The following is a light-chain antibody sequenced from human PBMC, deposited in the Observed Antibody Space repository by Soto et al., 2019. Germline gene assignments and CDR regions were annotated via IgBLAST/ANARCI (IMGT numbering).Light chain of an antibody. CDR2: EVS. V-gene: IGLV2-8*01. CDR1: SSDVGGYNS. Sequence: QSALTQPPSASGSPGQSVTISCTGTSSDVGGYNSVSWYQQHPGKAPKLMIYEVSKRPSGVPDRFSGSKSGNTVSLTVSGLQAEDEADYYCSSYAGINNLVFGGGTQLTVL. J-gene: IGLJ2*01. CDR3: SSYAGINNLV.